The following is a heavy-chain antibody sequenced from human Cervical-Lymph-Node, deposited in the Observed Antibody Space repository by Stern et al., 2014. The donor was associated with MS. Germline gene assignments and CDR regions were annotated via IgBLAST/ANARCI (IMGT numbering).Heavy chain of an antibody. Sequence: EEQLEESGGALVQPGGSLRLSCAASGFTFSSYYMSWVRQAPGTGLEWLDNISQDGADNYYAGSVKGRFFISRDNAKNSLYLQMNSLRADDTAVYYCARLEYTTWSRGFDYLGQGTLVTVSS. CDR1: GFTFSSYY. CDR2: ISQDGADN. J-gene: IGHJ4*02. D-gene: IGHD1-1*01. CDR3: ARLEYTTWSRGFDY. V-gene: IGHV3-7*01.